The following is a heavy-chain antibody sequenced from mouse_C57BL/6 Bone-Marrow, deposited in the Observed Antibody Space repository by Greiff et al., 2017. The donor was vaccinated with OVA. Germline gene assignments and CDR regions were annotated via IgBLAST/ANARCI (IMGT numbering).Heavy chain of an antibody. CDR2: IWTGGGT. J-gene: IGHJ2*01. V-gene: IGHV2-9-1*01. D-gene: IGHD2-4*01. CDR3: ARNFYGDYDEYYFDY. CDR1: GFSFTSYA. Sequence: QVQLKQSGPGLVAPSQSLSITCTVSGFSFTSYAISWVRQPPGKGLEWLGVIWTGGGTNYNSALNTRLSISKDNSKSQVFLKMNSLQTDDTARYYCARNFYGDYDEYYFDYWGQGTTLTVSS.